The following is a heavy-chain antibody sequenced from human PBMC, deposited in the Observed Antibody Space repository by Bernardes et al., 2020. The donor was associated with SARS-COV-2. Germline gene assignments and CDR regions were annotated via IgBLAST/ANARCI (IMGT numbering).Heavy chain of an antibody. CDR2: ISENGGRT. V-gene: IGHV3-23*01. CDR3: VREGSESYGDC. CDR1: GFTFSSHA. J-gene: IGHJ4*02. Sequence: GGSLRLSCEGSGFTFSSHAMSWVRQAPETGLEWVSAISENGGRTWYADSVKGRFTISRDNSKKTVSLHMNNLRVEDTAIYYCVREGSESYGDCWGQGTLVTVPS. D-gene: IGHD3-10*01.